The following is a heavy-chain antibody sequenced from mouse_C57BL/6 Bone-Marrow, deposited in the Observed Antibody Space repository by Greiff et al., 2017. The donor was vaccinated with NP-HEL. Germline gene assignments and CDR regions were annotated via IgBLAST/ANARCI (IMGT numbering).Heavy chain of an antibody. V-gene: IGHV14-4*01. CDR3: TTPPDYDWFAY. J-gene: IGHJ3*01. D-gene: IGHD2-4*01. Sequence: VQLKQSGAELVRPGASVKLSCTASGFNFKDDYMHWVKQRPEQGLEWIGWIDPENGDTEYASKFQGKATITADTSSNTAYLQLSSLTSEDTAVYYCTTPPDYDWFAYWGQGTLVTVSA. CDR1: GFNFKDDY. CDR2: IDPENGDT.